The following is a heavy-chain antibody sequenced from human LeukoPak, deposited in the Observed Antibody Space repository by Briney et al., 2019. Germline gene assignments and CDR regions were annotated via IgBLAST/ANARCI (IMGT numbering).Heavy chain of an antibody. Sequence: PGGSLRLSCAASGFTFSNYGMHWVRQAPGKGLEWVAVISYDGNNKYYADSVKGRFAISRDNFRNTLYLQMNSLRAEDTAVYYCAKDPNGDYIGAFDFWGQGTLVTVSS. CDR3: AKDPNGDYIGAFDF. D-gene: IGHD4-17*01. CDR2: ISYDGNNK. J-gene: IGHJ3*01. V-gene: IGHV3-30*18. CDR1: GFTFSNYG.